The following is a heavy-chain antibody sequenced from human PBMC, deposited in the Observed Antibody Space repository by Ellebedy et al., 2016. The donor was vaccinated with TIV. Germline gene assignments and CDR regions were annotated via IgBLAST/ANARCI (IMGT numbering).Heavy chain of an antibody. CDR2: IYPGDSDT. CDR3: ARRGSSSPAYYYYYMDV. D-gene: IGHD6-6*01. V-gene: IGHV5-51*01. CDR1: GYSFTSYW. J-gene: IGHJ6*03. Sequence: KVSXKGSGYSFTSYWISWVRQMPGKGLEWMGIIYPGDSDTRYSPSFQGQVTISADKSISTAYLQWSSLKASDTAMYYCARRGSSSPAYYYYYMDVWGKGTTVTVSS.